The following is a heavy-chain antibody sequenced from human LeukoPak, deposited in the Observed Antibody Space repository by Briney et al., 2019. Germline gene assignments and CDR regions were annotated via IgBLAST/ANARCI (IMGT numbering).Heavy chain of an antibody. CDR3: ARDRRGIVVVPAARHIDY. J-gene: IGHJ4*02. Sequence: GGSLRLSCAASGFTFSSYSMNWVRQAPGKGLGWVSYISSSGSTIYYADSVKGRFTISRDNAKNSLYLQMNSLRAEDTAVYYCARDRRGIVVVPAARHIDYWGQGTLVTVSS. D-gene: IGHD2-2*01. V-gene: IGHV3-48*04. CDR2: ISSSGSTI. CDR1: GFTFSSYS.